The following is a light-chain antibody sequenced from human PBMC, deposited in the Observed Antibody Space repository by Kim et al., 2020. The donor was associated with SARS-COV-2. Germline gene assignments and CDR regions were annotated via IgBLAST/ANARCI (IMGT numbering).Light chain of an antibody. J-gene: IGKJ1*01. CDR2: GAS. CDR3: QQYNNWPRWA. CDR1: QSVSSN. Sequence: SPGERATSACRASQSVSSNLAWYQQKPGQAPRRLIYGASTRATGIPARFSGSGSGTEFTLTISSLQSEDFAVDYCQQYNNWPRWAFGQGTKVEIK. V-gene: IGKV3-15*01.